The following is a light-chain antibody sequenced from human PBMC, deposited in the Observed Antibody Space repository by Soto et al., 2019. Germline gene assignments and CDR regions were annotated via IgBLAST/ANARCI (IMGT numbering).Light chain of an antibody. CDR2: DNN. J-gene: IGLJ2*01. Sequence: SVLTQSPSVSAAPGQKVTISCSGSSSNIGNNYVSWYQQLPGTAPKLLIYDNNKRPSGIPDRFSGSKSGTSGTLDITGLQTGDEADYYCATWDGSLPGEVFGGGTKLTV. CDR1: SSNIGNNY. CDR3: ATWDGSLPGEV. V-gene: IGLV1-51*01.